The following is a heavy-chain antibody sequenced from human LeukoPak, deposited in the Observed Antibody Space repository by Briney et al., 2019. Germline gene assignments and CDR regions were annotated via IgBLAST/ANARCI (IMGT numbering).Heavy chain of an antibody. CDR3: AKPPPEESSGWVAPDYFQH. V-gene: IGHV3-23*01. CDR1: GFTFSSYA. CDR2: ISGSGGST. Sequence: PGGSLRLSCAASGFTFSSYAMSWVRQAPGKGLEWVSAISGSGGSTYYADSVKGRFTISRVNSKNTLCLQMNSLRAEDTAVYYCAKPPPEESSGWVAPDYFQHWGQGTLVTVSS. D-gene: IGHD6-19*01. J-gene: IGHJ1*01.